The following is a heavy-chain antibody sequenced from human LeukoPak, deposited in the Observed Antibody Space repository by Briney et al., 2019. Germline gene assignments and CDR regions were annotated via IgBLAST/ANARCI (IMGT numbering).Heavy chain of an antibody. CDR1: GGSISSSSYY. V-gene: IGHV4-39*01. CDR3: ARQVAVVVAADFVY. CDR2: IYYSGST. Sequence: SETLSLTCTVSGGSISSSSYYWGWIRQPPGKGLEWIGSIYYSGSTYYNPSLKSRVTISVDTSKNQFSLKLSSVTAADTAVYYCARQVAVVVAADFVYWGQGTLVTVSS. D-gene: IGHD2-15*01. J-gene: IGHJ4*02.